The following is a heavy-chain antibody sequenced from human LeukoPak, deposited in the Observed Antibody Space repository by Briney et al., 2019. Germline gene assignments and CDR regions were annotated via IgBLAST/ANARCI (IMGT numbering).Heavy chain of an antibody. V-gene: IGHV5-51*01. CDR2: IYPGDSDT. Sequence: GESLKISCKGSGYSFTSYWIGWVRQMPGKGLEWMGIIYPGDSDTRYSPSFQGQVTISADESISTAYLQWSSLKASDTAIYYCARTGGVVRATADYWGQGTLVTVSS. D-gene: IGHD1-26*01. CDR3: ARTGGVVRATADY. J-gene: IGHJ4*02. CDR1: GYSFTSYW.